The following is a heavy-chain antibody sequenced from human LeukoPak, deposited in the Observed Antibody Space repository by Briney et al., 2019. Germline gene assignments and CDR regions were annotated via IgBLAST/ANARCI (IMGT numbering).Heavy chain of an antibody. CDR2: ISYDGSNK. Sequence: GGSLRLSCAASGFTFSSYAMHWVRQAPGKGLEWVAVISYDGSNKYYADSMKGRFTISRDNAKNSLYLQMNSLRAEDTAVYYCARRHSSSSWYLDAFDIWGQGTMVTVSS. CDR3: ARRHSSSSWYLDAFDI. D-gene: IGHD6-13*01. CDR1: GFTFSSYA. J-gene: IGHJ3*02. V-gene: IGHV3-30*04.